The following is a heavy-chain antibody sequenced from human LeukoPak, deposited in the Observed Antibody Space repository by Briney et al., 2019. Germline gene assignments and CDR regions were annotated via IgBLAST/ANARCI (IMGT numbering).Heavy chain of an antibody. CDR1: GYTFTGYY. J-gene: IGHJ6*02. D-gene: IGHD3-9*01. V-gene: IGHV3-33*01. CDR2: IWYDGSNK. Sequence: SCKASGYTFTGYYMHWVRQAPGKGLEWVAVIWYDGSNKYYADSVKGRFTISRDNSKNTLYLQMNSLRAEDTAVYYCARVFGLYYDILTGYYTPYGMDVWGQGTTVTVSS. CDR3: ARVFGLYYDILTGYYTPYGMDV.